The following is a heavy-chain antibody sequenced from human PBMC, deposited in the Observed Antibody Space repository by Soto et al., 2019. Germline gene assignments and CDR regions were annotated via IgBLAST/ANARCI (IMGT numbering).Heavy chain of an antibody. V-gene: IGHV3-7*01. J-gene: IGHJ4*02. CDR1: GFTFSSYW. CDR3: ARMTYCGGDCYSILPYYFDY. D-gene: IGHD2-21*01. Sequence: PGGSLRLSCAASGFTFSSYWMSWVRQAPGKGLEWVANIKQDGSEKYYVDSVKGRFTISRDNAKNSLYLQMNSLRAEDTAVYYCARMTYCGGDCYSILPYYFDYWGQGTLVTVSS. CDR2: IKQDGSEK.